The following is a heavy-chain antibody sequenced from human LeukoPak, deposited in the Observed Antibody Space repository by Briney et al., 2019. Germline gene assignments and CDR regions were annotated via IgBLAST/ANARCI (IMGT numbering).Heavy chain of an antibody. CDR1: GFTFSSYG. Sequence: GGSLRLSCAASGFTFSSYGMHWVRQAPGKGLEWVAFIRYDGSNKYYADSVKGRFTIFRDNSKNSLYLQMNSLRAEDTAVYYCARAYGYSGYDSGYWGQGTLVTVSS. CDR3: ARAYGYSGYDSGY. J-gene: IGHJ4*02. CDR2: IRYDGSNK. V-gene: IGHV3-30*02. D-gene: IGHD5-12*01.